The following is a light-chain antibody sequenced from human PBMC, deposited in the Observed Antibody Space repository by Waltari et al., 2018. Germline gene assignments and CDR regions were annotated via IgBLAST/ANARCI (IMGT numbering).Light chain of an antibody. CDR1: CNDIGSYNF. Sequence: QSALTQPASVSGSPGQSITVSCIGTCNDIGSYNFFSWFQQHPGRAPKLMIYDVSERPLGVSNRFSGSKSGNTASLTISGLQAEDEADYYCFSYAGSNSFAFGGGTRVTVL. CDR2: DVS. CDR3: FSYAGSNSFA. J-gene: IGLJ2*01. V-gene: IGLV2-23*02.